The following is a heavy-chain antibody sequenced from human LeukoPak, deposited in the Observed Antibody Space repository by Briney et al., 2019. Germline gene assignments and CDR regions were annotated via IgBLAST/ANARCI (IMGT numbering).Heavy chain of an antibody. V-gene: IGHV3-23*01. J-gene: IGHJ4*02. D-gene: IGHD6-19*01. CDR1: GFTFSSYG. CDR3: ARAGDGYSSGWDYDY. Sequence: GGSLRLSCAASGFTFSSYGMSWVRQAPGKGLEWVSAISGSGGSTYYADSVKGRFTISRDNAKNSLYLQMNSLRAEDTAVYYCARAGDGYSSGWDYDYWGQGTLVTVSS. CDR2: ISGSGGST.